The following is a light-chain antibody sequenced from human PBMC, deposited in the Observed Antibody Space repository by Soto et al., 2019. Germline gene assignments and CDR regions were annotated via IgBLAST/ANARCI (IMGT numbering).Light chain of an antibody. V-gene: IGLV2-14*01. Sequence: QSALTQPASVSGSPGQSITISCTGTSSDVGAYNYVSWYQQRPGKAPQLMIYDVSYRPSGISNRFSGSKSDNTASLTISGLQAEDEADYYCSSYTTRSTLVFGTGTKLTVL. CDR3: SSYTTRSTLV. CDR2: DVS. CDR1: SSDVGAYNY. J-gene: IGLJ1*01.